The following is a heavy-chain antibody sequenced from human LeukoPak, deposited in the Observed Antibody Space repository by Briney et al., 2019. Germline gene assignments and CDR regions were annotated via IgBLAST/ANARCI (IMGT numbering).Heavy chain of an antibody. Sequence: GGPLRLSCAASGFTFSSYAISWVRQAPGKGLEWVSAISASGGNTYYADSVKGRFTISRDNSKNTLYLQMNSLRAEDTAIYYCAKATYSSGWHVRDYWGLGTLVTVSS. CDR1: GFTFSSYA. CDR3: AKATYSSGWHVRDY. CDR2: ISASGGNT. D-gene: IGHD6-19*01. J-gene: IGHJ4*02. V-gene: IGHV3-23*01.